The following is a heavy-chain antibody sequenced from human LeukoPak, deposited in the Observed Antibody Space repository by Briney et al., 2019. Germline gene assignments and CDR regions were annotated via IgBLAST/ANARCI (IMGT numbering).Heavy chain of an antibody. Sequence: ASVKVSCKASGYTFTGYYMHWVRQAPGQGLEWMGWINPNGGGTDYAQTFQGRVTMTRDTSISTAYMDLSRLRSDDTAVYYCARVSYRVATIGLSFDYWGQGTLVTVSS. CDR3: ARVSYRVATIGLSFDY. V-gene: IGHV1-2*02. J-gene: IGHJ4*02. D-gene: IGHD5-24*01. CDR1: GYTFTGYY. CDR2: INPNGGGT.